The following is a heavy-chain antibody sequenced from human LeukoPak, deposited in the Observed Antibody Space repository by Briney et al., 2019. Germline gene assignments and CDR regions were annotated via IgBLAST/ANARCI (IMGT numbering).Heavy chain of an antibody. J-gene: IGHJ4*02. V-gene: IGHV2-70*11. D-gene: IGHD5-12*01. CDR1: GGSISSYYW. CDR3: ARGVATIPDY. Sequence: TLSLTCTVSGGSISSYYWSWIRQPPGKALEWLARIDWDDDKYYSTSLKTRLTISKDTSKNQVVLTMTNMDPVDTATYYCARGVATIPDYWGQGTLVTVSS. CDR2: IDWDDDK.